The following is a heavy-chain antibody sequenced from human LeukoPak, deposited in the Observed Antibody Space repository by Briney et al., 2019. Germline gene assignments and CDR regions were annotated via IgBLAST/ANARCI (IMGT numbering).Heavy chain of an antibody. CDR1: GFTFGDYA. CDR2: IRSKAYGGTT. V-gene: IGHV3-49*04. CDR3: TRDEPPWKEELLLFDY. J-gene: IGHJ4*02. D-gene: IGHD1-26*01. Sequence: GGSLRLSCTASGFTFGDYAMSWVRQAPGKGLEWVGFIRSKAYGGTTEYAASVKGRFTISRDDSKSIAYLQMNSLKTEDTAVYYCTRDEPPWKEELLLFDYWGQGTLVTVSS.